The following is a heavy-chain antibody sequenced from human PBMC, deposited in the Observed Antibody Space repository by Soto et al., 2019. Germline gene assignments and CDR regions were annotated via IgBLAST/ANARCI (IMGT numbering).Heavy chain of an antibody. CDR1: GFSLSTRGVG. J-gene: IGHJ4*02. V-gene: IGHV2-5*02. Sequence: QITLKESGPTLVKPTQTLTLTCTFSGFSLSTRGVGVGWIRQPPGKALEWLAIIYWDDDKRYSPSLKSRLTITKDTAKNQGVLKMTKMDPVDTATYYLAPKGGGDRILDYWGQGTLVTVSS. D-gene: IGHD3-16*01. CDR3: APKGGGDRILDY. CDR2: IYWDDDK.